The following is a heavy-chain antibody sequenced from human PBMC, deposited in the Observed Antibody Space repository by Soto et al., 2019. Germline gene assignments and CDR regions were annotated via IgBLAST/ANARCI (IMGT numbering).Heavy chain of an antibody. D-gene: IGHD2-15*01. J-gene: IGHJ4*02. CDR2: IVVGSGNT. CDR3: AAGYCSGGSCSRGPDY. V-gene: IGHV1-58*02. Sequence: ASVKVSCKASGFTFTSSAMQWVRQARGQRLEWIGWIVVGSGNTNYAQKFQERVTITRDMSTSTAYMELSSLRSEDTAVYYCAAGYCSGGSCSRGPDYWGQGTLVTVSS. CDR1: GFTFTSSA.